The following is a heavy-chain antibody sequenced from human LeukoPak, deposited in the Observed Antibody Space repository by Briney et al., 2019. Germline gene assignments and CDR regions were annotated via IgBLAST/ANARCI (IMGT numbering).Heavy chain of an antibody. CDR2: ISPTGGSS. CDR1: GFTFSNYA. Sequence: GGSLRLSCAASGFTFSNYAMSWVRQAPGKGLEWVSLISPTGGSSFYADSVKGRFTISRDNAKNTLYLQMDSLRDEDTAVYYCGLSMVRALSPDYWGQGTLVTVSS. J-gene: IGHJ4*02. V-gene: IGHV3-23*01. CDR3: GLSMVRALSPDY. D-gene: IGHD3-10*01.